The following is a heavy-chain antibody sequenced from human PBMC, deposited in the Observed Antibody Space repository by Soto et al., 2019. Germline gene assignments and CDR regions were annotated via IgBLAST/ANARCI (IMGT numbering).Heavy chain of an antibody. CDR3: ARGASGSYFLDY. J-gene: IGHJ4*02. CDR2: INSDGSRT. V-gene: IGHV3-74*01. Sequence: LRLSCAASGFTFSSYWMHWVRQAPGKGLVWVARINSDGSRTNYADSVEGRLTISRDNAKNTVYLQLNSLTAEDAAVYYCARGASGSYFLDYWAQGTLVTVSS. CDR1: GFTFSSYW. D-gene: IGHD3-10*01.